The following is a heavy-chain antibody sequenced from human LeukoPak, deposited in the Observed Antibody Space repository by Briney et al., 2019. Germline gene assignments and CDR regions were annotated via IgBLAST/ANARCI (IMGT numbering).Heavy chain of an antibody. CDR1: GFTFSSYA. CDR3: ARERSEDYYDSSGYYHDY. CDR2: ISASGGGGYT. Sequence: GGSLRLSCAASGFTFSSYAMTWVRQAPGKGLEWVSGISASGGGGYTYHADSVKGRFTISRDNSKNTLYLQMNSLRAEDTAVYYCARERSEDYYDSSGYYHDYWGQGTLVTVSS. V-gene: IGHV3-23*01. J-gene: IGHJ4*02. D-gene: IGHD3-22*01.